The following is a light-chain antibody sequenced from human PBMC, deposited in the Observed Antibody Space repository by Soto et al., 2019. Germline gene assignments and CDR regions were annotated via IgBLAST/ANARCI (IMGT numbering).Light chain of an antibody. Sequence: EIVLTQSPGTLSLSPGERATLSCRASQSVRSSYLAWYQQKPGQAPRLLIYGASSRATGIPDRFSGSGSGTDFTLTICRLEPEDFAVYYCQQSGSSVTFGPGTRLEIK. J-gene: IGKJ5*01. V-gene: IGKV3-20*01. CDR2: GAS. CDR1: QSVRSSY. CDR3: QQSGSSVT.